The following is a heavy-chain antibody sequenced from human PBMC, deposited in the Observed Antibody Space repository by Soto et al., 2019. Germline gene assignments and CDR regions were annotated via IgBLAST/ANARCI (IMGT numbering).Heavy chain of an antibody. CDR3: ARGGGGYSSSWYVSASLGSFYYYYYGMDV. CDR2: MNPNSGNT. V-gene: IGHV1-8*01. CDR1: GYTFTSYD. D-gene: IGHD6-13*01. Sequence: ASVKVSCKASGYTFTSYDINWVLQATGQGLEWMGWMNPNSGNTGYAQKFQGRVTMTRNTSISTAYMELSSLRSEDTAVYYCARGGGGYSSSWYVSASLGSFYYYYYGMDVWGQGTTVTVSS. J-gene: IGHJ6*02.